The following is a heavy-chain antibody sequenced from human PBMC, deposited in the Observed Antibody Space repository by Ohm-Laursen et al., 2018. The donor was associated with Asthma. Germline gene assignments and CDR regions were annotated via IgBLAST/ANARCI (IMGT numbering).Heavy chain of an antibody. D-gene: IGHD4-17*01. CDR1: GFTFSSYA. Sequence: SLRLSCAASGFTFSSYAMSWVRQAPGKGLEWVSAISGSGGSTYYADPVKGRFTISRDNSKNTLYLQMNSLRAEDTAVYYCARDNGDYDNPMGHYYYNYGMDVWGQGTTVTVSS. J-gene: IGHJ6*02. CDR2: ISGSGGST. V-gene: IGHV3-23*01. CDR3: ARDNGDYDNPMGHYYYNYGMDV.